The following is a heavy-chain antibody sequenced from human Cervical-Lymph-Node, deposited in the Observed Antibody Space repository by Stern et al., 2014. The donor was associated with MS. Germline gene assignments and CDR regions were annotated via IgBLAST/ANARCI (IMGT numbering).Heavy chain of an antibody. CDR1: GGSIYNYY. J-gene: IGHJ5*01. CDR2: IDYSGST. V-gene: IGHV4-59*01. D-gene: IGHD2-2*01. CDR3: ARALRNAYTWFDP. Sequence: QVQLQESGPGLVKPSETLSLTCTVSGGSIYNYYWTWIRQPPGKGLEWIGHIDYSGSTNYNPSLESRVTMSVDSCKNEFSLILTSVTAADTAVYYCARALRNAYTWFDPWGQGTLVTVSS.